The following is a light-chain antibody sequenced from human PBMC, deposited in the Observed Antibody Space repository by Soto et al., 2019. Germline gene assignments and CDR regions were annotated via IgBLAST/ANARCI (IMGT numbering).Light chain of an antibody. V-gene: IGKV3-20*01. CDR2: GAS. J-gene: IGKJ5*01. CDR3: QQSGSSPPIT. Sequence: EIVLTQYPATLSLSPGERSTLSCMAIQSVSSSYLAWYQQKPGQAPRLLIYGASSRATGIPDRFSGSGSGTDFTLTISRLEPEDFAVYYCQQSGSSPPITFGPGTRLEIK. CDR1: QSVSSSY.